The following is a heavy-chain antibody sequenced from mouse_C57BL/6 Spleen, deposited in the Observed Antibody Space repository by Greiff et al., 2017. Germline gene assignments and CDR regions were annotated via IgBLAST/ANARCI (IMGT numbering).Heavy chain of an antibody. CDR3: ARWGGGSVWYFEM. V-gene: IGHV1-53*01. Sequence: QVQLQQSGTELVKPGASVKLSCKASGYTFTSYWMHWVKQRPGQGLEWIGNINPSNGGTNYNEKFKSKATLTVDKSSSTAYMQLSSLTSVDSAVYYCARWGGGSVWYFEMWGTGTTLTVSS. CDR2: INPSNGGT. J-gene: IGHJ1*03. CDR1: GYTFTSYW. D-gene: IGHD1-1*02.